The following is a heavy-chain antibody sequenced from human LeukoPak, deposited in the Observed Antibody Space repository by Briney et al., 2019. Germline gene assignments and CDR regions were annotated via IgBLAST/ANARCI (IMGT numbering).Heavy chain of an antibody. D-gene: IGHD1-1*01. Sequence: ASVKVSCKASGGTFSSYAISWVRQAPGQGLEWMGRIIPIFGTANYAQKFQGRVTITTDESTSTAYMELSSLRSGDTAVYYCARESDLSWIDFDYWGQGTLVTVSS. CDR2: IIPIFGTA. J-gene: IGHJ4*02. CDR3: ARESDLSWIDFDY. V-gene: IGHV1-69*05. CDR1: GGTFSSYA.